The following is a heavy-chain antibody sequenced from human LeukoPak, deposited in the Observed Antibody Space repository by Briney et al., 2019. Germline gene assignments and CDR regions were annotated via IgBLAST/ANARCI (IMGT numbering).Heavy chain of an antibody. V-gene: IGHV4-4*02. CDR1: GGSISSSNW. CDR3: AREGISSGSWIHNAFDI. CDR2: IYHSGST. J-gene: IGHJ3*02. Sequence: SETLSLTCAVSGGSISSSNWWSWVRQPPGKGLEWIGEIYHSGSTNYNPSLKSRVTISVDKSKNQFSLKLSSVTAADTAVYYCAREGISSGSWIHNAFDIWGQGTMVTVSS. D-gene: IGHD3-10*01.